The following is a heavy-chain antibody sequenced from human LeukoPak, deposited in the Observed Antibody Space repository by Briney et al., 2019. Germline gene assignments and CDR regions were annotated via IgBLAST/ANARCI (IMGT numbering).Heavy chain of an antibody. V-gene: IGHV4-34*01. CDR2: INHSGST. Sequence: SETLSLTCAVYGGSFSGYYWSWIRQPPGKGLEWIGEINHSGSTNYNPSLKSRVTISVDTSKNQFSLKLSSVTAADTAVYYCARVISIAAAGTGDYWGQGTLVTVSS. D-gene: IGHD6-13*01. J-gene: IGHJ4*02. CDR3: ARVISIAAAGTGDY. CDR1: GGSFSGYY.